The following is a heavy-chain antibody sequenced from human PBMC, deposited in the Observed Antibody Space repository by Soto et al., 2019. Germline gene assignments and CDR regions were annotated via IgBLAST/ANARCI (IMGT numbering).Heavy chain of an antibody. CDR1: GFTFRSYA. J-gene: IGHJ4*02. V-gene: IGHV3-30*04. D-gene: IGHD3-10*01. CDR2: ISRDGTNK. CDR3: ARSRSGAVADSFDF. Sequence: GGSLRLSCAASGFTFRSYAIHWVRQAPGKGLEWVAVISRDGTNKYYVDSVKGRFTISRDNSKDTVYLQMNSLRDEDSAMFYCARSRSGAVADSFDFWGQGTLVTISS.